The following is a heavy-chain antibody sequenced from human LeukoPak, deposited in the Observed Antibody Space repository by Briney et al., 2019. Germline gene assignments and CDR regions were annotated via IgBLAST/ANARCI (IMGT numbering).Heavy chain of an antibody. D-gene: IGHD3-3*01. V-gene: IGHV3-23*01. CDR3: AKDRGFWSGYLFHY. CDR2: IKTDGTT. J-gene: IGHJ4*02. CDR1: GFTFSSYA. Sequence: GGSLRLSCRASGFTFSSYAMTGVSQAPGKGLEWVSVIKTDGTTDYADSVKGRLSISRDNSNNTSYLQMNSMRAEDTAVYYCAKDRGFWSGYLFHYWGQGTLVTVSS.